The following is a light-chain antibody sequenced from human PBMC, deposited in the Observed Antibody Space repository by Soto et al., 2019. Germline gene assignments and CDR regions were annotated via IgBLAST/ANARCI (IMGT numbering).Light chain of an antibody. Sequence: QSALTQPASVSGSPGQSITIACTGTSSDIGGYNFVSWYQQHPGKAPKLLIYEVGNRPSGVSNRFSCSKSGNTASLTISGLQAEDEAHYYCNSYRTVSTYVVGTGTKVTVL. CDR3: NSYRTVSTYV. J-gene: IGLJ1*01. CDR2: EVG. CDR1: SSDIGGYNF. V-gene: IGLV2-14*01.